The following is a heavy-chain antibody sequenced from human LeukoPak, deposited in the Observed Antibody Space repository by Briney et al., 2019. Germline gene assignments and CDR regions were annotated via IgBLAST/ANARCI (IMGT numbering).Heavy chain of an antibody. CDR2: IIPIFGTA. V-gene: IGHV1-69*05. Sequence: ASVKVSCKASGYTFTGYYMHWVRQAPGQGLEWMGRIIPIFGTANYAQKFQGRVTITTDESTSTAYMELSSLRSEDTAVYYCASDSSGWNQNWYFDYWGQGTLVTVSS. J-gene: IGHJ4*02. D-gene: IGHD6-19*01. CDR3: ASDSSGWNQNWYFDY. CDR1: GYTFTGYY.